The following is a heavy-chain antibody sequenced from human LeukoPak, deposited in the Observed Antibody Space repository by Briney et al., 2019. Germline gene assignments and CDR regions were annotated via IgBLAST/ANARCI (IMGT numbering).Heavy chain of an antibody. CDR1: DGSISNYY. CDR3: ARLWADDSSGYYLGGYFQH. CDR2: IYYSGST. J-gene: IGHJ1*01. V-gene: IGHV4-59*04. Sequence: SETLSLTCTLSDGSISNYYWNWIRQPPGKGLDWIGYIYYSGSTYYNPSLKSRVTISVDTSKNQFSLKLNSVTAADTAVYYCARLWADDSSGYYLGGYFQHWGQGTLVTVSS. D-gene: IGHD3-22*01.